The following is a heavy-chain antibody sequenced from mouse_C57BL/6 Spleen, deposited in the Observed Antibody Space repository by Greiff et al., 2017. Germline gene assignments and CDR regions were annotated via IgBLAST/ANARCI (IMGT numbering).Heavy chain of an antibody. V-gene: IGHV1-50*01. CDR1: GYTFTSYW. D-gene: IGHD1-1*01. Sequence: QVQLQQPGAELVKPGASVKLSCKASGYTFTSYWMQWVKQRPGQGLEWIGEIDPADSYTDYNQKFKGKATLTVDTSSSTAYMQLSSLKSEDSAVYSCARSHYYCGSLYYFDYWGQGTTLTVSS. CDR2: IDPADSYT. J-gene: IGHJ2*01. CDR3: ARSHYYCGSLYYFDY.